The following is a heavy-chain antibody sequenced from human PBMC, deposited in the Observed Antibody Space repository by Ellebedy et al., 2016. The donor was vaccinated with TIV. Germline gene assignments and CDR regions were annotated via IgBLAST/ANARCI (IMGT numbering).Heavy chain of an antibody. CDR2: IKSTTDGATT. CDR3: ATDQVGFGMDA. CDR1: GFIFSSAW. J-gene: IGHJ6*02. V-gene: IGHV3-15*01. Sequence: GGSLRLXCAPSGFIFSSAWMSWVRQAPGKGLEWVGQIKSTTDGATTDFAAPVKGRFSISRDDSKNTLYLEMNSLKSEDTAVYYCATDQVGFGMDAWGQGTTVIVSS. D-gene: IGHD1-26*01.